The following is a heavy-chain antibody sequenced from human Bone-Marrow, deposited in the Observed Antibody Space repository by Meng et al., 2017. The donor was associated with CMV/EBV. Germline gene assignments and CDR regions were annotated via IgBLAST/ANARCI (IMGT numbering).Heavy chain of an antibody. CDR1: GFRLRSYW. Sequence: GGSLRLSCAASGFRLRSYWMNWVRQAPGKGLEWVAMMKNKDGSEDYYLASVRGRFTISRDNARNSLFLQLNNVRPEDTGVYYCARDNFGRFDSWGQGTLVTVSS. CDR2: MKNKDGSED. D-gene: IGHD1-1*01. CDR3: ARDNFGRFDS. J-gene: IGHJ5*01. V-gene: IGHV3-7*03.